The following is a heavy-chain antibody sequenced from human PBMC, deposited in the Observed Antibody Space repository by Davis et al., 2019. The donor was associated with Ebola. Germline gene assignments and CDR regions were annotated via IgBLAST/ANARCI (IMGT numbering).Heavy chain of an antibody. J-gene: IGHJ5*02. V-gene: IGHV1-2*06. D-gene: IGHD1-26*01. CDR1: GYTFAAHY. CDR2: INPNFGGK. Sequence: ASVKVSCKASGYTFAAHYIHWVRQAPGQGLERMGRINPNFGGKIYAQKFQDRVTLTIDTSISTVYMELDRLMSDDTAVYYCARGHTYGRWDDWYDPWGQGTLVTVSS. CDR3: ARGHTYGRWDDWYDP.